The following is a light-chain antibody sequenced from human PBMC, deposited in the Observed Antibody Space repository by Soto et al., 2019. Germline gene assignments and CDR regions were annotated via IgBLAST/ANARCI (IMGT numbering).Light chain of an antibody. CDR3: GAWDGSLSVVL. V-gene: IGLV1-51*01. J-gene: IGLJ2*01. Sequence: QSVLTQPPSVSAAPGQKVTISCSGSSAXIGGNYVSWYQHIPGTAPKLVIYDSDKRPSEIPDRFSGSKSGTSATLDITGLQTXXXADXYCGAWDGSLSVVLFGGGTKLTVL. CDR2: DSD. CDR1: SAXIGGNY.